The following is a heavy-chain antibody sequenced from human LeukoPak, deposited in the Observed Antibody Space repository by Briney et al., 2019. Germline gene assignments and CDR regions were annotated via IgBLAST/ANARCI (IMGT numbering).Heavy chain of an antibody. CDR1: GFTFSSYS. J-gene: IGHJ4*02. D-gene: IGHD3-22*01. Sequence: GGSLRLSCAASGFTFSSYSMNWVRQAPGKGLEWVSYISSSSSTIYYADSVKGRFTISRDNSKSTLYLQMNSLRAEDTAVYYCARDLYRIVVVPHYFDYWGQGTLVTVSS. CDR2: ISSSSSTI. V-gene: IGHV3-48*01. CDR3: ARDLYRIVVVPHYFDY.